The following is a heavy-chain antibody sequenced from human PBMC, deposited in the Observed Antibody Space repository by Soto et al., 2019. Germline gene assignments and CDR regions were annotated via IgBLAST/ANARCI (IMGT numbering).Heavy chain of an antibody. Sequence: PSETLSLTCTVSGASISSSAYYWSWVRQPPGKGLEWIGYIFHSGSAYYNPSLKSRVTISVDTSKNQFSLKLTSVTAADTAVFYCARYTFGHDREYHYAMDVWGQGTTVTV. D-gene: IGHD3-10*02. V-gene: IGHV4-30-4*01. CDR2: IFHSGSA. J-gene: IGHJ6*02. CDR1: GASISSSAYY. CDR3: ARYTFGHDREYHYAMDV.